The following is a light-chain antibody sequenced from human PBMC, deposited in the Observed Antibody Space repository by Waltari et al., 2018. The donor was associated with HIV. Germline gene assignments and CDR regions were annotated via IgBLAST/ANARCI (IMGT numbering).Light chain of an antibody. CDR3: QQYNSYPLT. V-gene: IGKV1-5*03. CDR2: KTS. Sequence: DIQMTQSPSTLSAYVGDRVIITCRDSQSIIRLLAWYQQKPGKAPKLLIYKTSSLESGVPSRFSGSGSGTEFTLTISSLQPDDFATYFCQQYNSYPLTFGGGTKVEVK. J-gene: IGKJ4*01. CDR1: QSIIRL.